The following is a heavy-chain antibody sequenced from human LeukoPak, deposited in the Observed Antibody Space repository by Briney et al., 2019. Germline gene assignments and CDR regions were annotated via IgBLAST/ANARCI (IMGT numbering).Heavy chain of an antibody. CDR2: IGGSGAGT. CDR3: AKNGGDSYGTGHFDY. J-gene: IGHJ4*02. Sequence: GGSLRLSCVASGFTFSSYAMTWVRQAPGKGLEWVSAIGGSGAGTYYADSVKGRFTISRDNSKNTLCLQMNSLRAEDTAVFYCAKNGGDSYGTGHFDYWGQGTLVTVSS. V-gene: IGHV3-23*01. D-gene: IGHD5-18*01. CDR1: GFTFSSYA.